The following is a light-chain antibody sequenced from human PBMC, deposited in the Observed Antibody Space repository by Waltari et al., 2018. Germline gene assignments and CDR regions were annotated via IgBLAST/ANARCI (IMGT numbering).Light chain of an antibody. CDR1: SSEIGSHDR. Sequence: QSALTQPASVSGSPGQSITIPCRGRSSEIGSHDRVCWYPHHPGSAPKLLVFEVANRPSGVSSRFSGSKSGNTAYLTISGLQPEDECDYYCSSYTDNKVLFGGGTKVTVL. V-gene: IGLV2-14*01. J-gene: IGLJ2*01. CDR3: SSYTDNKVL. CDR2: EVA.